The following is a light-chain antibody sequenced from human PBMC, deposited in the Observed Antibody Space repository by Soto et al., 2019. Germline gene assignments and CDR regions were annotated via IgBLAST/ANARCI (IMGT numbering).Light chain of an antibody. CDR3: QQLNSYPLT. CDR2: AAS. Sequence: IQLTQSPSSLSASVGDRVTITCRASQGISSYLAWYQQKPGKAPKFLIYAASTSQSGVPSRFSGSGSGTDFTLTISSLQPEDFATYYCQQLNSYPLTFGGGTKVDIK. V-gene: IGKV1-9*01. J-gene: IGKJ4*01. CDR1: QGISSY.